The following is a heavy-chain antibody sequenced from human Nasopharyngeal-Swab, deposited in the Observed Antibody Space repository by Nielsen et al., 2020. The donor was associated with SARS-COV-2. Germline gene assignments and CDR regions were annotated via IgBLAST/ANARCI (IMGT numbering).Heavy chain of an antibody. CDR1: GFTLSSYA. J-gene: IGHJ6*02. Sequence: GGSLRLSCAASGFTLSSYAMSWVRQAPGKGLEWVSAISGSGGSTYYADSVKGRFTISRDKSKNTLYLQMNSLRAEDTAVYYCAKIIVVVVAAHRHYGMDVWGQGTTVTVSS. V-gene: IGHV3-23*01. CDR3: AKIIVVVVAAHRHYGMDV. CDR2: ISGSGGST. D-gene: IGHD2-15*01.